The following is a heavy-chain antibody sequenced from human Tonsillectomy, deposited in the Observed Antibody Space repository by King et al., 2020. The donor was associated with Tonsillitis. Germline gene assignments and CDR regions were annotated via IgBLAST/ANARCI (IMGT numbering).Heavy chain of an antibody. Sequence: DVQLVESGGGLVQPGGSLRLSCSASGFTFSNYAMHWVRQAPGKGLEYVSAISSNGGSTYYADSVKDRFTISRDNSKNTLYLKMSSLRTEDTAVYYCVKETSGWYDYWGQGTLVTVSS. CDR1: GFTFSNYA. D-gene: IGHD6-19*01. CDR2: ISSNGGST. V-gene: IGHV3-64D*06. CDR3: VKETSGWYDY. J-gene: IGHJ4*02.